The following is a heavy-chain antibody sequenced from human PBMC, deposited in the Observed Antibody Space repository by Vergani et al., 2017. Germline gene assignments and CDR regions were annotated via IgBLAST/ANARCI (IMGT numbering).Heavy chain of an antibody. Sequence: VQLLESGGGVVQPGGSLRLSCAASGFTFSSYGMHWVRQAPGKGLEWVAFIRYDGSNKYYADSVKGRFTISRDNSKNTLYLQMNSLRAEDTAVYYCAKDPYVWGGYRGAGYFDYWGQGTLVTVSS. CDR3: AKDPYVWGGYRGAGYFDY. CDR2: IRYDGSNK. CDR1: GFTFSSYG. V-gene: IGHV3-30*02. D-gene: IGHD3-16*02. J-gene: IGHJ4*02.